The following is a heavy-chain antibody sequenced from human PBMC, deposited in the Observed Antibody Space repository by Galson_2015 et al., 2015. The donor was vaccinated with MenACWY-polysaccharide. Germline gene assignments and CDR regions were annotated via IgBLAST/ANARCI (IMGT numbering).Heavy chain of an antibody. J-gene: IGHJ4*02. CDR2: ISGSNDNS. Sequence: SVKVSCKASGYTFSSYGITWLRQAPGQGLEWMGWISGSNDNSHYAQNFQGRLTMTTDASTSTAYMELRNLRSDDTAMYYCTKDLSVYWGQGTLVTVSS. V-gene: IGHV1-18*01. CDR1: GYTFSSYG. D-gene: IGHD3-3*01. CDR3: TKDLSVY.